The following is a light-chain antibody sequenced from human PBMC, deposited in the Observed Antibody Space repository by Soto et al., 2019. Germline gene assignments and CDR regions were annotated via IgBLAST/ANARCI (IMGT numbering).Light chain of an antibody. CDR2: WAS. V-gene: IGKV4-1*01. CDR1: QSVLYSSNNANY. CDR3: QQYYATPFT. J-gene: IGKJ3*01. Sequence: DIVMTQSPDSLAMSLGERATINCKSSQSVLYSSNNANYLAWYQQKPGQPPKLLLYWASTRASGVPDRFSGSGSGTDFSLIISSLQAEDVAVYYCQQYYATPFTFGPGTKVDI.